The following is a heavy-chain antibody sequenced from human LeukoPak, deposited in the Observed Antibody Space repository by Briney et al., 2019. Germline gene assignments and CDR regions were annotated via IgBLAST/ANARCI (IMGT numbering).Heavy chain of an antibody. CDR3: ARRDGRD. V-gene: IGHV4-39*01. CDR2: IYYSGST. D-gene: IGHD5-24*01. Sequence: TLSLTCTVSGGSISSSSYYWGWIRQPPGKGLEWIGSIYYSGSTYYNPSLKSRVTISVDTSKNQFSLKLSSVTAADTAVYYCARRDGRDWGQGTLVTVSS. CDR1: GGSISSSSYY. J-gene: IGHJ4*02.